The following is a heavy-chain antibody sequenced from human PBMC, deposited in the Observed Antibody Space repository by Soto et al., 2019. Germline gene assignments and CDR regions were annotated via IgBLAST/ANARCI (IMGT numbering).Heavy chain of an antibody. CDR1: GVSISSDGYS. V-gene: IGHV4-30-2*01. Sequence: TSETLSLTCAVSGVSISSDGYSWSWIRQPPGKGLEWIGFIYQSGSTYYNPSLKSRGTMSVDRSKNQFSLKLTSVTAEDTALYYCAKGRSYYYYYGVDVWGQGTTVTVSS. J-gene: IGHJ6*02. CDR3: AKGRSYYYYYGVDV. CDR2: IYQSGST.